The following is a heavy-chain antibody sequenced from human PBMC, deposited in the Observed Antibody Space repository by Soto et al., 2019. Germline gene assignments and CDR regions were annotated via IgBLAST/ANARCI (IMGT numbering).Heavy chain of an antibody. D-gene: IGHD2-2*01. Sequence: QVQLQQWGAGLLKPSETLSLTCAVYGGSFSGYYWSWIRQPPGKGLEWIGEINHSGSTNYNPSLKRRVTISVDTSTNQFSLKLSSVTAADTAVYYCARVLGNLDCSSTSCYPLDYWGQGTLVTVSS. CDR2: INHSGST. CDR3: ARVLGNLDCSSTSCYPLDY. CDR1: GGSFSGYY. V-gene: IGHV4-34*01. J-gene: IGHJ4*02.